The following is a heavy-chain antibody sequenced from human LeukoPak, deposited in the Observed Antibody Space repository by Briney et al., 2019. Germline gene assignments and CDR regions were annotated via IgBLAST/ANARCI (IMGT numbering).Heavy chain of an antibody. Sequence: SSETLSLTCTVSGGSISSGGYYWSWIRQHPGKGLEWIGYIYYSGSTYYNPSLKSRVTISVDTSKNQFSLKLSSVTAADTAVYYCARDGIRGNSYGLNWFDPWGQGTLVTVSS. CDR3: ARDGIRGNSYGLNWFDP. CDR1: GGSISSGGYY. J-gene: IGHJ5*02. D-gene: IGHD5-18*01. V-gene: IGHV4-31*03. CDR2: IYYSGST.